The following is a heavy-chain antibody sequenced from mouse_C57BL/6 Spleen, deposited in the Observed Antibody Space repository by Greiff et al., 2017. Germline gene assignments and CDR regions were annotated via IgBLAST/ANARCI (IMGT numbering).Heavy chain of an antibody. J-gene: IGHJ1*03. CDR3: ARGRYYGSSYEWYFDV. CDR1: GYAFTNYL. V-gene: IGHV1-54*01. CDR2: INPGSGGT. Sequence: VQLQQSGAELVRPGTSVKVSCKASGYAFTNYLIEWVKQRPGQGLEWIGVINPGSGGTNYNEKFQGKATLTADTSSSTAYMQLSSLTSEDSAVYFCARGRYYGSSYEWYFDVWGTGTTVTVSS. D-gene: IGHD1-1*01.